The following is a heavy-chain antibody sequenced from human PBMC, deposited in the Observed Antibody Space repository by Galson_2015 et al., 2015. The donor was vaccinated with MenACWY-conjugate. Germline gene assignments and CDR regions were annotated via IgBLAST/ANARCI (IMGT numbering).Heavy chain of an antibody. Sequence: LRLSCAASGFTFTNYWMTWVRQTPGKGLEWVANIKQDGSEKYYVDSVKGRFTISRDNAKNSLFLQMNSLRAEDTAVYYCTRDLTWKSGSSEEGFGFDIRGQGTMVTVSS. D-gene: IGHD1-26*01. CDR3: TRDLTWKSGSSEEGFGFDI. J-gene: IGHJ3*02. V-gene: IGHV3-7*03. CDR1: GFTFTNYW. CDR2: IKQDGSEK.